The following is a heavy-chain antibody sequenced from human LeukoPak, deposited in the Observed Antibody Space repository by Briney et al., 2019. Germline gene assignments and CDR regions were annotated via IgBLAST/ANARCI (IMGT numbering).Heavy chain of an antibody. J-gene: IGHJ5*02. D-gene: IGHD3-22*01. Sequence: SQTLSLTCTVSGGSISSGGYYWSWIRQHQGKGLEWIGYIYYSGSTYYNPSLKSRVTISVDTSKTQFSLKLSSVTAADTAVYYCASVRRPPAQEYYYDISNWFDPWGQGTLVTVSS. CDR1: GGSISSGGYY. V-gene: IGHV4-31*03. CDR2: IYYSGST. CDR3: ASVRRPPAQEYYYDISNWFDP.